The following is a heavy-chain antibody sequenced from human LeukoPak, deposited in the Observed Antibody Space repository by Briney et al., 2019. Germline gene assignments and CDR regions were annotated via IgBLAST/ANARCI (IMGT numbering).Heavy chain of an antibody. CDR2: INPNNGGT. D-gene: IGHD6-13*01. Sequence: ASVKVSCKASGYTFTGYYIHWVRQAPGQGLEWMGWINPNNGGTNYAQKFQDRVSMTRDTSISTTYMELSSLRSDDTAVYYCARGGSNWYGEMSDYWGQGTLVTVSS. V-gene: IGHV1-2*02. J-gene: IGHJ4*02. CDR3: ARGGSNWYGEMSDY. CDR1: GYTFTGYY.